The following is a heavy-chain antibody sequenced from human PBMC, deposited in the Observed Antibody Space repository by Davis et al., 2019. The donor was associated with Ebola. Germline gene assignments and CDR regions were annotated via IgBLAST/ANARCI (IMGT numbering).Heavy chain of an antibody. CDR2: ITSNGGIT. V-gene: IGHV3-64D*06. CDR3: VRDLHRVGPAPKGFDY. D-gene: IGHD3-16*01. CDR1: GFTFSNFA. J-gene: IGHJ4*02. Sequence: PGGSLRLSCSASGFTFSNFAMQWVRQAPGKGLEYVSAITSNGGITYYADSVRGRFTISRDNSKNTLILHMSSLRPEDTAMYYCVRDLHRVGPAPKGFDYWGQGTLVTVYS.